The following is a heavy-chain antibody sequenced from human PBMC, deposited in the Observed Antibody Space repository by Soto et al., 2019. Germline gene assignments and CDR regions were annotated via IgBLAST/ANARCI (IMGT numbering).Heavy chain of an antibody. V-gene: IGHV3-23*01. CDR1: GFTLGYYG. CDR2: FSGGSGTT. J-gene: IGHJ4*02. Sequence: VQLLESGGGLVQPGGSLRLSCVVSGFTLGYYGVTWVRQAPGKGLEWVSGFSGGSGTTHYRDSVRGRFTISRDDSESTVYLQMNTLKPEDTAVYHCAKDRVGGTFYTPLAFWGQGTLVTVSS. D-gene: IGHD1-7*01. CDR3: AKDRVGGTFYTPLAF.